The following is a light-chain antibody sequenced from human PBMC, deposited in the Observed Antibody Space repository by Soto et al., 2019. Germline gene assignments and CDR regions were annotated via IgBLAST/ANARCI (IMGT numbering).Light chain of an antibody. Sequence: DIQMTQSPSSLSASVGDRVTITCQASQGISNYLNWYQQKPGKAPKLLIYDASNLETGVPSRFSGSGSGTDFTFTISSLQPEDFATYYCQHYDIPEVTFGPGTKVDI. CDR2: DAS. CDR3: QHYDIPEVT. V-gene: IGKV1-33*01. CDR1: QGISNY. J-gene: IGKJ3*01.